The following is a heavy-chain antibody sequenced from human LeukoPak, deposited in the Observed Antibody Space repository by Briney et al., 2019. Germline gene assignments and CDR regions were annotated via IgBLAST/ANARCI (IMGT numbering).Heavy chain of an antibody. CDR2: INEDGSEK. V-gene: IGHV3-7*01. J-gene: IGHJ4*02. D-gene: IGHD6-13*01. CDR1: GFTSSSYC. CDR3: ARTFFTNAWYPFDY. Sequence: GGSLRLSCAASGFTSSSYCMTWVPQAPGKGLEGVANINEDGSEKYCVDSVKGRFTIPRDNAKNALYMQMNSMRAEDTDVYYCARTFFTNAWYPFDYWGQGTLVTVSS.